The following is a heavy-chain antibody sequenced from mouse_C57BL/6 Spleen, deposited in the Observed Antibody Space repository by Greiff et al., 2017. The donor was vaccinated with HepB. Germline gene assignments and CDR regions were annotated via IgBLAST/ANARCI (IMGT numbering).Heavy chain of an antibody. CDR1: GYTFTSYG. CDR3: AKIPYDYDGDYYAMDY. Sequence: QVQLQQSGAELARPGASVKLSCKASGYTFTSYGISWVKQRTGQGLEWIGEIYPRSGNTYYNEKFKGKATLTADKSSSTAYMELRSLTSEDSAVYFCAKIPYDYDGDYYAMDYWGQGTSVTVAS. J-gene: IGHJ4*01. V-gene: IGHV1-81*01. CDR2: IYPRSGNT. D-gene: IGHD2-4*01.